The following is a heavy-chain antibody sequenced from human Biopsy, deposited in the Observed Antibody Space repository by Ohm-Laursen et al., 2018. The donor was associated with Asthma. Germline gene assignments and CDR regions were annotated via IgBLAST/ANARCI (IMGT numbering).Heavy chain of an antibody. CDR2: INSVFGTT. V-gene: IGHV1-69*13. Sequence: AASVKVSCKSLGGTFNTYVIGWVRQAPGQGLEWMGGINSVFGTTTYPQKFQDRATITADDSTSTVYMELSSLRSEDTAVYYCARKAGSCISRTCYSLDFWDQGTLVTVSS. J-gene: IGHJ4*02. D-gene: IGHD2-2*01. CDR3: ARKAGSCISRTCYSLDF. CDR1: GGTFNTYV.